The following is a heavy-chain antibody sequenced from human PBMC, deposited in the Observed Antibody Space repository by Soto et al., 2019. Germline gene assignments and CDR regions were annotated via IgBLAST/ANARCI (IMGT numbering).Heavy chain of an antibody. J-gene: IGHJ4*02. Sequence: PSQTLSLTCAISGDSVSSNSVVWNCIRQSPSRGLEWLGRTYYRSKWYNDYASSVKSRITINPDTSKNQFSLQLNSVTPEDTAVYYCARANIGYFDYWGQGTPVTVSS. CDR3: ARANIGYFDY. CDR1: GDSVSSNSVV. V-gene: IGHV6-1*01. D-gene: IGHD5-12*01. CDR2: TYYRSKWYN.